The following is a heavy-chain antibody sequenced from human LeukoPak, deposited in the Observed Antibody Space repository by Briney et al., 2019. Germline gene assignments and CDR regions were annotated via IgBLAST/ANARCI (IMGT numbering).Heavy chain of an antibody. CDR3: ARDIGGYYDSSGSNYYYYGMDV. J-gene: IGHJ6*02. Sequence: SETLSLTCTVSGGSISSYYWSWIRQPPGKGLEWIGYIYYSGSTNYNPSLKRRVTISVDTSKNQFSLKLSSVTAADTAVYYCARDIGGYYDSSGSNYYYYGMDVWGQGTTVTVSS. V-gene: IGHV4-59*01. CDR2: IYYSGST. CDR1: GGSISSYY. D-gene: IGHD3-22*01.